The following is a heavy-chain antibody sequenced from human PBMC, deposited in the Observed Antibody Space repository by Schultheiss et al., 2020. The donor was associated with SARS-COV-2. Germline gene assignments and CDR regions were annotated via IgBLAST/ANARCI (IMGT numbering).Heavy chain of an antibody. J-gene: IGHJ4*02. CDR3: ARVPRALKYYYDSSGYYDY. D-gene: IGHD3-22*01. V-gene: IGHV3-48*03. Sequence: GGSLRLSCAASGFTFSSYEMNWVRQAPGKGLEWVSYISSSGSTIYYADSVKGRFTISRDNAKNSLYLQMNSLRAEDTAVYYCARVPRALKYYYDSSGYYDYWGQGTLVTVSS. CDR1: GFTFSSYE. CDR2: ISSSGSTI.